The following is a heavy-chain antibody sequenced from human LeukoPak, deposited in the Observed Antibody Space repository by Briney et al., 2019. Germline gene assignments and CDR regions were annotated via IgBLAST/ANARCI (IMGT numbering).Heavy chain of an antibody. V-gene: IGHV3-21*01. CDR3: ARQAYNAFDI. CDR2: ISSSSYI. CDR1: GFTFGDYS. Sequence: GGSLRLSCAASGFTFGDYSMNWVRQAPGKGLEWVSSISSSSYIYYPDSVKGRLTISRDNAKNSLYLQMNSLRAEDTAVYYCARQAYNAFDIWGQGTMVTVSS. J-gene: IGHJ3*02. D-gene: IGHD2-21*01.